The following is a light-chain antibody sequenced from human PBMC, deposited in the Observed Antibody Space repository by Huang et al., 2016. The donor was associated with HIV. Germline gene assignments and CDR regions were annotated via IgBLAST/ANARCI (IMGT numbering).Light chain of an antibody. V-gene: IGKV1-9*01. Sequence: IQLTQSPSSLSASVGDRVTITCRASQGISSYLAWYQQKPGKAHTLLIYAASTLQSGVPARFSGSGSETDFTLTISSLQPEDFATYHCQQLNSYPPTFGQGTKVEIK. J-gene: IGKJ1*01. CDR1: QGISSY. CDR2: AAS. CDR3: QQLNSYPPT.